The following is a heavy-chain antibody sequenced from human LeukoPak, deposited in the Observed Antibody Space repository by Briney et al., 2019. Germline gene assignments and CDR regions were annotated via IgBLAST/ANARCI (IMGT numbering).Heavy chain of an antibody. V-gene: IGHV3-9*01. Sequence: GGSLRLSCAASGFTFDDYFMHWVRQAPGKGLEWVSGISWNSGSIGYADSVKGRFTISRDNAKNSLYLQMNSLRAEDTAVYYCAKGITMVRGVIKENWFDPWGQGTLVTVSS. J-gene: IGHJ5*02. D-gene: IGHD3-10*01. CDR2: ISWNSGSI. CDR3: AKGITMVRGVIKENWFDP. CDR1: GFTFDDYF.